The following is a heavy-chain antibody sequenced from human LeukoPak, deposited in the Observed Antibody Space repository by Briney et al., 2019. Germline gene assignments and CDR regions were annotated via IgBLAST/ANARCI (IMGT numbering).Heavy chain of an antibody. CDR1: GGSFSGYY. CDR2: IYYIGST. Sequence: SETLSLTCAVYGGSFSGYYWSWIWQPPGRGLEWIGYIYYIGSTNYNPSLKSRVTISVDTSKNQFSLKLSSVTAADTAVYYCARVRSGYYTYYYYYYMDVWGKGTTVTVSS. J-gene: IGHJ6*03. V-gene: IGHV4-59*01. D-gene: IGHD3-3*01. CDR3: ARVRSGYYTYYYYYYMDV.